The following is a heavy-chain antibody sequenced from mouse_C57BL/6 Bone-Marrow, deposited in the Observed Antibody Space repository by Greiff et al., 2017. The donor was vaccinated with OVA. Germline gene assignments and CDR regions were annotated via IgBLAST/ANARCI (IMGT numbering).Heavy chain of an antibody. Sequence: VQLQQSGAELVRPGASVTLSCTASGFNIKDYYMHWVKQRPEQGLEWIGRIDPEDGDTEYAPKFQGKATMTADTSSNTAYLQLSSLTSEDTAVYYCTTGWLLRRAWCAYWGQGTLVTVSA. CDR2: IDPEDGDT. D-gene: IGHD2-3*01. J-gene: IGHJ3*01. V-gene: IGHV14-1*01. CDR1: GFNIKDYY. CDR3: TTGWLLRRAWCAY.